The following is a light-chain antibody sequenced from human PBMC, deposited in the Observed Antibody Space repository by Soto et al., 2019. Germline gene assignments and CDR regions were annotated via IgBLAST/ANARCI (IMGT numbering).Light chain of an antibody. Sequence: DIVLTQSPATLSLSPGERATISCRASQSVSSYLAWYQQKPGQAPRLLIYDASNRATGIPARFSGSGSGTDFTLTISSLEPEDFAVYYCQQRSNWRPTFGGGTKVEIK. CDR3: QQRSNWRPT. V-gene: IGKV3-11*01. CDR2: DAS. CDR1: QSVSSY. J-gene: IGKJ4*01.